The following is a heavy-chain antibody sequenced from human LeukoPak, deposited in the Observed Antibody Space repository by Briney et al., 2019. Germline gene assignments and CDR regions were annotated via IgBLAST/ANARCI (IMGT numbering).Heavy chain of an antibody. D-gene: IGHD1-1*01. CDR2: IFYSGST. Sequence: PSETLSLTCTVSGGSISSYYWSWIRQPPGKGLEWIGYIFYSGSTNYNPSLKSRVTISVDTSKNQFSLKLTSVTAADTAVYYCARELNWRYFDYWGQGTLVTVSS. J-gene: IGHJ4*02. CDR3: ARELNWRYFDY. CDR1: GGSISSYY. V-gene: IGHV4-59*12.